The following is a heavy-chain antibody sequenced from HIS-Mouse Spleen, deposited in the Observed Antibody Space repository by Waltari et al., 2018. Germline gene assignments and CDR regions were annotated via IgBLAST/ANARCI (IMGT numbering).Heavy chain of an antibody. CDR3: ARRGYSSSWYQH. J-gene: IGHJ1*01. Sequence: QITLKESGPTLVKPTQTLTLTCPFSGFPLSTSGVDVRWPRQPPGKVLEWLALIYWDDDKRYSPSLKSRLTITKDTSKNQVVLTMTNMDPVDTATYYCARRGYSSSWYQHWGQGTLVTVSS. CDR2: IYWDDDK. V-gene: IGHV2-5*02. D-gene: IGHD6-13*01. CDR1: GFPLSTSGVD.